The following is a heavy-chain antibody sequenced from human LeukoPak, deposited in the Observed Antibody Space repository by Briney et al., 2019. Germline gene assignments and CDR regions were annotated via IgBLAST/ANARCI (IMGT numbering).Heavy chain of an antibody. Sequence: SETLSLTCTVSGGSITKSSYYWGWIRQPPGTGLEWIRGVYYSGTTYYNPSLKSRVTISLDTSKNQFALKLSSVTAADTAVYYCAGAREFSSSSGRAYYFDFWGQGTLVTVSS. J-gene: IGHJ4*02. CDR2: VYYSGTT. D-gene: IGHD6-6*01. CDR1: GGSITKSSYY. V-gene: IGHV4-39*06. CDR3: AGAREFSSSSGRAYYFDF.